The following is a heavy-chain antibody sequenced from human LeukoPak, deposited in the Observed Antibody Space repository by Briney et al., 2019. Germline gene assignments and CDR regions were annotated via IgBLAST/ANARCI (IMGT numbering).Heavy chain of an antibody. CDR2: IKEDGSEK. D-gene: IGHD4/OR15-4a*01. V-gene: IGHV3-7*03. J-gene: IGHJ1*01. CDR3: ASLTTT. Sequence: GSLRLSCAVSGFPFSFYEINWVRQAPGKGLEWVGNIKEDGSEKYYVDSVKGRFTISRDNAKNSLYLQMNSLRVEDTAMYYCASLTTTWGQGTLVTVSS. CDR1: GFPFSFYE.